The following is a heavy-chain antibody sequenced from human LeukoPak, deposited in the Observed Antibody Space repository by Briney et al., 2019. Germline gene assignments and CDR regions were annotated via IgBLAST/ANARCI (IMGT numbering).Heavy chain of an antibody. CDR1: GFSVSSSY. Sequence: GGSLRLSCAASGFSVSSSYMYWVRQAPGKGLEWVSAVSGSGGSTYYADSVKGRFTISRDNSKNTLYLQMNSLRAEDTAVYYCATHFSSSSYWGQGTLVTVSS. J-gene: IGHJ4*02. CDR2: VSGSGGST. V-gene: IGHV3-23*01. D-gene: IGHD6-6*01. CDR3: ATHFSSSSY.